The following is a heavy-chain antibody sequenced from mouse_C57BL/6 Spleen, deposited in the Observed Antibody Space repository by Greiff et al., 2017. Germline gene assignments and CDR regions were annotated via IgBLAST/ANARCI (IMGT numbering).Heavy chain of an antibody. D-gene: IGHD1-1*01. CDR2: IRNKANGYTT. Sequence: EVKLVESGGGLVQPGGSLSLSCAASGFTFTDYYMSWVRQPPGKALEWLGFIRNKANGYTTEYSASVKGRFTISRDNSQSILYLQMNALRAEDSATYYCAISITAVVRDYYAMDYWGQGTSVTVSS. CDR1: GFTFTDYY. J-gene: IGHJ4*01. CDR3: AISITAVVRDYYAMDY. V-gene: IGHV7-3*01.